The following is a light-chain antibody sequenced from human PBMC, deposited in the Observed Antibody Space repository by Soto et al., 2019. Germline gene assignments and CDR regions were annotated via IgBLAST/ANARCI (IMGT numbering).Light chain of an antibody. J-gene: IGKJ2*01. V-gene: IGKV1-33*01. CDR2: DAS. CDR3: QQSDSLPYT. CDR1: QGISNY. Sequence: DIQMTQSPSSLSASVGDRVTISCQTSQGISNYLNWYQQKPGIAPKLLIYDASNLETGVPSRFSGTGFGTDFTFTISSLQPEDIATYYCQQSDSLPYTFGLGTKLEIK.